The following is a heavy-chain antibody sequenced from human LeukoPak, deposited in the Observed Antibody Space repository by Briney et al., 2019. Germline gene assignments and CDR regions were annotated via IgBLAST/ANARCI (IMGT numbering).Heavy chain of an antibody. CDR1: VYTLTELS. Sequence: GASVKVSCKVSVYTLTELSMHWVRQAPGKGLEWMGGFDPEDGETIYAHKFQGRVTMTEDTSTDTAYMELSSLRSEDTAVYYCATQGEVVVVITGPPYAFDIWGQGTMVTVSS. D-gene: IGHD3-22*01. CDR3: ATQGEVVVVITGPPYAFDI. V-gene: IGHV1-24*01. J-gene: IGHJ3*02. CDR2: FDPEDGET.